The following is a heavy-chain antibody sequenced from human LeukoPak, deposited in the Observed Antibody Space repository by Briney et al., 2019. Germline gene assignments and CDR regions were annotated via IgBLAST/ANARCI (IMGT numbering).Heavy chain of an antibody. V-gene: IGHV3-30*04. CDR2: ISYDGSNG. Sequence: GGSLRLSCAASGFTFSTYFMHWVRQTPGKGLEWVAVISYDGSNGYYADSVKGRFTIFKDNSKKMLFLQMNSLRAEDTAVYYCARYYDSSGYYFGLGFDYWGQGTLVTVSS. J-gene: IGHJ4*02. CDR3: ARYYDSSGYYFGLGFDY. D-gene: IGHD3-22*01. CDR1: GFTFSTYF.